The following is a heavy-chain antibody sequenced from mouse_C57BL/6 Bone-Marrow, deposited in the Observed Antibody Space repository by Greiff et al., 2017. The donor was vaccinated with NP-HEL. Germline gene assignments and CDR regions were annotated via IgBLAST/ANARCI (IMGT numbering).Heavy chain of an antibody. CDR3: TVSLNSYYFDY. Sequence: EVKLVESGGGLVQPGGSMKLSCVASGFTFSNYWMNWVRQSPEKGLEWVAQIRLKSDNYATLYAESVKGRFTISRDDSKSSVYLQMNNLRAEDTGIYYCTVSLNSYYFDYWGQGTTLTVSS. V-gene: IGHV6-3*01. CDR1: GFTFSNYW. J-gene: IGHJ2*01. CDR2: IRLKSDNYAT.